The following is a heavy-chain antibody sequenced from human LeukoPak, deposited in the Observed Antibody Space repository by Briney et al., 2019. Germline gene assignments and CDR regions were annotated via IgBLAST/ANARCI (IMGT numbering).Heavy chain of an antibody. CDR2: MNPNSGNT. V-gene: IGHV1-8*01. Sequence: ASVKVSCKASGYTFTGYDINWVRQATGQGLEWMGWMNPNSGNTGYAQKFQGRVTMTRNTSISTAYMELSSLRSEDTAVYYCARGSSGYDYVWGSYRSTHPGDYWGQGTLVTVSS. CDR1: GYTFTGYD. J-gene: IGHJ4*02. D-gene: IGHD3-16*02. CDR3: ARGSSGYDYVWGSYRSTHPGDY.